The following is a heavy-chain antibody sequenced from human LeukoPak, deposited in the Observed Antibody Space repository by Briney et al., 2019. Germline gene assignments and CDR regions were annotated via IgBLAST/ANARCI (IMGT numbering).Heavy chain of an antibody. CDR1: GFTFSSYA. J-gene: IGHJ4*02. D-gene: IGHD6-13*01. CDR2: ISGNGDYT. Sequence: GGSLRLSCAASGFTFSSYAMSWVRQAPGKGLEWVSTISGNGDYTFYADSVKGRFTISRDNSKNTLYLQMNSLRADDTAVYYCAKRGIATAASFDYWGQGTLVIVSS. V-gene: IGHV3-23*01. CDR3: AKRGIATAASFDY.